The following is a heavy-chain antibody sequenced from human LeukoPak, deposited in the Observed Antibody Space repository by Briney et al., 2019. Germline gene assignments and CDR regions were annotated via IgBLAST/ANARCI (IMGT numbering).Heavy chain of an antibody. J-gene: IGHJ4*02. CDR3: ARLDIVVVPAYRGYFDY. V-gene: IGHV1-2*02. CDR1: GYTFTSYY. D-gene: IGHD2-2*03. Sequence: ASVKVSCKASGYTFTSYYMHWVRQAPGQGLEWMGWINPNSGGTNYAQKFQGRVTMTRDTSISTAYMELSRLRSDDTAVYYCARLDIVVVPAYRGYFDYWGQGTLVTVSS. CDR2: INPNSGGT.